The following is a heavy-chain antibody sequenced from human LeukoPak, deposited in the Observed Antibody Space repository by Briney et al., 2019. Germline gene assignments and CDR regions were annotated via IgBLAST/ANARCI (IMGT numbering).Heavy chain of an antibody. Sequence: SETLSLTCTVSGGSISYTSYYWGWIRQPPGKGLEWIGSISYSESTYYNPSLKSRVTISVDTSKNQFSLKLSSVTAADTAVYYCARDVVAAPGTWDYWGQGTLVTVSS. J-gene: IGHJ4*02. CDR2: ISYSEST. CDR3: ARDVVAAPGTWDY. V-gene: IGHV4-39*07. CDR1: GGSISYTSYY. D-gene: IGHD6-13*01.